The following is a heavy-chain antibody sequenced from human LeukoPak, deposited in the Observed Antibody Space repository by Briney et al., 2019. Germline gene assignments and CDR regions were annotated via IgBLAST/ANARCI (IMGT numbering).Heavy chain of an antibody. CDR2: ISSTSSYT. Sequence: GGSLRLSSAASGFTFCRYSMSLVCQAPGKGLEWVSSISSTSSYTYHADSVKGRFTISRDNAKDSLYLQMNILRSEDTAVSNCTRLLPFSEPSDYWGQGTLVTVSS. D-gene: IGHD2-21*01. J-gene: IGHJ4*02. V-gene: IGHV3-21*01. CDR3: TRLLPFSEPSDY. CDR1: GFTFCRYS.